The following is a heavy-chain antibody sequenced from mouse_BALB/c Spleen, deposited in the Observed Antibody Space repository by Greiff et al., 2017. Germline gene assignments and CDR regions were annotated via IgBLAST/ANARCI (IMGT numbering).Heavy chain of an antibody. J-gene: IGHJ4*01. CDR1: GFSLTGYG. CDR2: IWGDGST. D-gene: IGHD2-3*01. Sequence: QVQLKESGPGLVAPSQSLSITCTVSGFSLTGYGVNWVRQPPGKGLEWLGMIWGDGSTDYNSALNSRLSISKDNSKSQVFLKMNSLQTDDTARYYCASYDGYSHYYAMDYWGQGTSVTVSS. V-gene: IGHV2-6-7*01. CDR3: ASYDGYSHYYAMDY.